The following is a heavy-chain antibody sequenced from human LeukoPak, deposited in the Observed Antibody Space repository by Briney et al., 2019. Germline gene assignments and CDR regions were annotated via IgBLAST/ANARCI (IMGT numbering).Heavy chain of an antibody. D-gene: IGHD2-2*01. J-gene: IGHJ6*02. CDR2: INHSGST. Sequence: SETLSLTCAVYGGSFSGYYWSWIRQPPGKGLEWIGEINHSGSTNYNPSLKSRVTISVDTSKNQLSLKLSSVTAADTAVYYCARGIGPDIVVVPAALYGMDVWGQGTTVTVSS. CDR3: ARGIGPDIVVVPAALYGMDV. V-gene: IGHV4-34*01. CDR1: GGSFSGYY.